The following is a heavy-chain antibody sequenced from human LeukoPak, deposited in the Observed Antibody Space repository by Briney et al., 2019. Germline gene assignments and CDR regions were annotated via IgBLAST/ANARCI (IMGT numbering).Heavy chain of an antibody. V-gene: IGHV4-39*01. D-gene: IGHD3-22*01. CDR3: ARINYYGNSAFDY. J-gene: IGHJ4*02. CDR1: GGSINSNSYY. CDR2: IYYSGST. Sequence: SETLSLTCTVSGGSINSNSYYWGWIRQPPGKGLEWIGSIYYSGSTYYNPSLKSRFTISVDTSKNQFSLKLSSVTAADTAVFYCARINYYGNSAFDYWGQGTLVTVSS.